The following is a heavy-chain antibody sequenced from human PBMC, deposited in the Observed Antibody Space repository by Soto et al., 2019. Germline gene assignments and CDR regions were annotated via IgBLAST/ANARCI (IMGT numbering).Heavy chain of an antibody. D-gene: IGHD3-3*01. CDR2: IEWDDDK. Sequence: LGTTSQALSLRCTCALCPVLPRSGCVSWIRPRPGKALEWLAVIEWDDDKYYSTSLKTRLTISKDTSKNLVVLTMTNMDPVDTATEDGARIPSASPLEYGMDGWVQATTVTVS. CDR3: ARIPSASPLEYGMDG. CDR1: LCPVLPRSGC. V-gene: IGHV2-70*01. J-gene: IGHJ6*02.